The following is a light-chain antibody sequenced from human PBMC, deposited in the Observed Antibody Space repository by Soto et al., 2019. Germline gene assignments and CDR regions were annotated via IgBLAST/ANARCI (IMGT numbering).Light chain of an antibody. CDR2: GAS. CDR1: QDIRIF. Sequence: DIQMTQSPSSLSASGGDRITITCRASQDIRIFLNWYQQKPGRVPKVLIYGASTLQSGVPSRFSGSGSGTEFTLTISSLQPEDFATYYCQQSYGFPLTFGGGTKVQI. CDR3: QQSYGFPLT. V-gene: IGKV1-39*01. J-gene: IGKJ4*01.